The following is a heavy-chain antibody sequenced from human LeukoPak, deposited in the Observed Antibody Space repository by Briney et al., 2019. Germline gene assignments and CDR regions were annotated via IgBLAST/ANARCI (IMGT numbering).Heavy chain of an antibody. D-gene: IGHD1-26*01. CDR1: GGSISSRSYY. CDR2: IYYSGST. J-gene: IGHJ4*02. Sequence: PSETLSLTCTVTGGSISSRSYYWGWIRQPPGKGLEWIGSIYYSGSTYYNPSLESRVTISVDRSKNQFSLKLSSVTAADTAVYYCARVTGATTGFTDYWGQGTLVTVSS. V-gene: IGHV4-39*01. CDR3: ARVTGATTGFTDY.